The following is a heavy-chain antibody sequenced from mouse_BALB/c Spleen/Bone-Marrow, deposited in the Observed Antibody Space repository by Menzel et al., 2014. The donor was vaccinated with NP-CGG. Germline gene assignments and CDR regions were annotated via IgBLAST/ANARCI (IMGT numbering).Heavy chain of an antibody. CDR1: GYTFTSYV. Sequence: VQLQQSGPERVQPGASVKMSCKASGYTFTSYVMHWVKQKPGQGLEGIGYFNPYNDGANYNEKFKGKATPTSDKSSSTAYMEHSGLASQGPAVYCCTRGATPGYWGQGTPLTVSS. V-gene: IGHV1-14*01. CDR2: FNPYNDGA. D-gene: IGHD3-1*01. CDR3: TRGATPGY. J-gene: IGHJ2*01.